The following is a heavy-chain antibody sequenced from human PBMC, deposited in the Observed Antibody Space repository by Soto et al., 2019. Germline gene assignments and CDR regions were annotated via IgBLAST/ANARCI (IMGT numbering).Heavy chain of an antibody. CDR1: GGSFSGYY. CDR2: INHSGST. Sequence: PSETLSLTCAVYGGSFSGYYWSWIRQPPGKGLEWIGEINHSGSTNYNPSLKSRVTISVDTSKNQFSLKLSSVTAADTAVYYCARPVVVITTLGAFDIWGQGTMVTVS. V-gene: IGHV4-34*01. D-gene: IGHD3-22*01. J-gene: IGHJ3*02. CDR3: ARPVVVITTLGAFDI.